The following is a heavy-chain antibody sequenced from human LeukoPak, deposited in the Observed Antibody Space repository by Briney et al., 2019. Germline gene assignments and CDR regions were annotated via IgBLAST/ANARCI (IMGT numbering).Heavy chain of an antibody. D-gene: IGHD2-2*01. V-gene: IGHV1-8*01. Sequence: ASVKVSCKASGYTFTSYDINWVRQATGQGLEWMGWMNPNSGNTGYAQKFQGRVTMTRNTSISTAYMELSSPRSEDTAVYYCARASQGYCSSTSCSGAFDIWGQGTMVTVSS. J-gene: IGHJ3*02. CDR3: ARASQGYCSSTSCSGAFDI. CDR1: GYTFTSYD. CDR2: MNPNSGNT.